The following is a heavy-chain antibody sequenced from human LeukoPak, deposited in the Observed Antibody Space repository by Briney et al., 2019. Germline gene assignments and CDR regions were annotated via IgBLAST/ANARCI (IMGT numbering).Heavy chain of an antibody. D-gene: IGHD6-13*01. CDR3: AKEGTPGIAAAAYDY. CDR1: GFTFDDYA. J-gene: IGHJ4*02. CDR2: ISRNSGSI. Sequence: GRSLRLSCAASGFTFDDYAMHWVRQAPGKGLEWVSGISRNSGSIGYADSVKGRFTISRDNAKNSLYLQMNSLRAEDTALYYCAKEGTPGIAAAAYDYWGQGTLVTVSS. V-gene: IGHV3-9*01.